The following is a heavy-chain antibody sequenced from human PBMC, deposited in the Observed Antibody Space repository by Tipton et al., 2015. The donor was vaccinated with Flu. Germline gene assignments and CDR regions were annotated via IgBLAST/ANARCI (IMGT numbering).Heavy chain of an antibody. D-gene: IGHD2-21*01. J-gene: IGHJ6*02. CDR2: IYPSGGGT. V-gene: IGHV1-46*01. CDR3: ARDLIPGYDHGLDV. CDR1: GYTFTNYN. Sequence: QLVQSGAEVKKPGASVRISCTASGYTFTNYNMHWVRQAPGQGPEWMGIIYPSGGGTTYAQRFQGRVTLTRDKSTSTVYMELSSLRSEDTAFYYCARDLIPGYDHGLDVWGQGTTVTVSS.